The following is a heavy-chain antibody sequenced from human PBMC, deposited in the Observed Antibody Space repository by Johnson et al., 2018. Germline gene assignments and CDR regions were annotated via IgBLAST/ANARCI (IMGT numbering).Heavy chain of an antibody. J-gene: IGHJ3*02. Sequence: QVQLVESGGGVVQPGRSLRLSCAASGFTFSSYAMHWVRQAPGKGLEWVAVISYDGSNKYYADSVKGRFTISRDNSKNTLYLQMNSLRAEDTAVYYCARDDAFDIWGQGTMVTVSS. CDR1: GFTFSSYA. CDR3: ARDDAFDI. CDR2: ISYDGSNK. V-gene: IGHV3-30-3*01.